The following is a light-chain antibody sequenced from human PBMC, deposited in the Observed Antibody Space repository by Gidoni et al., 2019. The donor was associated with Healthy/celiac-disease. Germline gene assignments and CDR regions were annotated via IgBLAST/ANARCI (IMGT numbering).Light chain of an antibody. CDR3: QQRSNWPIT. V-gene: IGKV3-11*01. CDR1: QSVSSY. J-gene: IGKJ5*01. Sequence: IVLTQSPATMSLSHGERATLSCRASQSVSSYLAWYQQKPGQAPRLLIYDASNRATGIPARFSGSGSGTDFTLTFSSLEPEDFAVYYCQQRSNWPITFGQGTRLEIK. CDR2: DAS.